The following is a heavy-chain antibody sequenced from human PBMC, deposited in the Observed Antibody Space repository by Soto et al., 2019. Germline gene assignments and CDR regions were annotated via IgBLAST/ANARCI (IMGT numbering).Heavy chain of an antibody. Sequence: QLHLVQSGAEVKEPGASVKVSCKTSTHIFNNYYMHWVRQAPGQGHEWMGVMTPSDGSTNYAQSFQGRVTMSRETSTRTVYVELSSLRSEDTAVYYCAKHCGGDCSNGFDIWGQGTKVTVSS. CDR3: AKHCGGDCSNGFDI. V-gene: IGHV1-46*02. CDR2: MTPSDGST. J-gene: IGHJ3*02. D-gene: IGHD2-21*02. CDR1: THIFNNYY.